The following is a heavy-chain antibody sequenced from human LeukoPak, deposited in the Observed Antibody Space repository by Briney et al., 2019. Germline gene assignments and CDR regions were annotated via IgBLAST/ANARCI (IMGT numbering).Heavy chain of an antibody. CDR1: GFTFSSYS. V-gene: IGHV3-21*01. J-gene: IGHJ4*02. Sequence: PGGSLRLSCAASGFTFSSYSMNWVRQAPGKGLEWVSSISSSSSYIYYADSVKGRFTISRDNAKNSLYLQMNSLRAEDTAVYYCARAWKTTVVTPNDYWGQGTLVTVSS. CDR3: ARAWKTTVVTPNDY. D-gene: IGHD4-23*01. CDR2: ISSSSSYI.